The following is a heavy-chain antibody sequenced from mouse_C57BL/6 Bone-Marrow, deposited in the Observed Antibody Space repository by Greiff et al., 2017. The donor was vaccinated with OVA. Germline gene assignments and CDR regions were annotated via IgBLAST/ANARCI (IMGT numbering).Heavy chain of an antibody. J-gene: IGHJ2*01. D-gene: IGHD4-1*01. V-gene: IGHV1-61*01. Sequence: QVQLQQPGAELVRPGSSVKLSCKASGYTFTSYWMDWVKQRPGQGLEWIGNIYPSDSETHYNQKFKDKATLTVDKSSSTAYMQLSSLTSEDSAVYYCAREGLGLGYWGQGTTITVSS. CDR1: GYTFTSYW. CDR2: IYPSDSET. CDR3: AREGLGLGY.